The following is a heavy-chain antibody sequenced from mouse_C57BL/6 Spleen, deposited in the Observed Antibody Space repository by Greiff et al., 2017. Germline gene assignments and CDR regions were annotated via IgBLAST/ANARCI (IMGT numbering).Heavy chain of an antibody. V-gene: IGHV5-17*01. D-gene: IGHD1-1*01. CDR1: GFTFSDYG. CDR3: AYGSSYRDAMDY. Sequence: EVHLVESGGGLVKPGGSLKLSCAASGFTFSDYGMHWVRQAPEKGLEWVAYISSGSSTIYYADTVKGRFTISRDNAKNTLFLQMTSLRSEDTAMXYCAYGSSYRDAMDYWGQGTSVTVSA. CDR2: ISSGSSTI. J-gene: IGHJ4*01.